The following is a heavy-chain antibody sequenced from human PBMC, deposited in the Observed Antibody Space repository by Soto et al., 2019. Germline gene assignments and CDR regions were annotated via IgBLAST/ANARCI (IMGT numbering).Heavy chain of an antibody. Sequence: QVQLQQWGAGLLKPSETLSLTCAVFGGSVNSGNYYWSWTRQPPGQGLEWIGEMSHSGGTHFNPSLKSRVTISVDTSKNQSSLKMSSVTAADTALYYCARVERGTATTVVDAFDIWGPGTMVNVSS. J-gene: IGHJ3*02. D-gene: IGHD1-1*01. V-gene: IGHV4-34*01. CDR1: GGSVNSGNYY. CDR2: MSHSGGT. CDR3: ARVERGTATTVVDAFDI.